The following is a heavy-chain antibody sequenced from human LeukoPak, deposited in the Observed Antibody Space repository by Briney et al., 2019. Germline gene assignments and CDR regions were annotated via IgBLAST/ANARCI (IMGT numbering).Heavy chain of an antibody. CDR3: ARRGIVGATTDYYYYGMDV. J-gene: IGHJ6*02. CDR2: IYYSGST. V-gene: IGHV4-59*08. D-gene: IGHD1-26*01. CDR1: GGSISSYY. Sequence: SETLSLTCTVSGGSISSYYWSWIRQPPGKGLEWIGYIYYSGSTNYNPSLKSRVTISADTSKNQFSLKLSSVTAADTAVYYCARRGIVGATTDYYYYGMDVWGQGTTVTVSS.